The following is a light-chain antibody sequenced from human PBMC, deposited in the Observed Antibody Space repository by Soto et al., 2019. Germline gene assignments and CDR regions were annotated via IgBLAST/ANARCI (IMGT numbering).Light chain of an antibody. CDR1: SGSVSTSYY. Sequence: QTVVTQEXSFSVSPGRTVTLXCGLSSGSVSTSYYPSWYQQTPGQAPRTLIYSTNTRSSGVPDRFSGSILGNKAALTITGAQADDESDYYCVLYMGSGIWVFGGGTKLTVL. J-gene: IGLJ3*02. CDR3: VLYMGSGIWV. CDR2: STN. V-gene: IGLV8-61*01.